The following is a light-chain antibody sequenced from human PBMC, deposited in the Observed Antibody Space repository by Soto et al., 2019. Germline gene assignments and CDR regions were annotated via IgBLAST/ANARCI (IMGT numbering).Light chain of an antibody. V-gene: IGKV1-5*03. CDR3: QQYKSYLYT. J-gene: IGKJ2*01. CDR2: KAS. Sequence: DIQMTQSPSTLSASVGDRVTITCLASQSISSWLAWYQQKPGKAPKLLIYKASSLESGVPSRFSGSGSGTEFTLTISSLQPDDFATYYCQQYKSYLYTFGQGTKLEIK. CDR1: QSISSW.